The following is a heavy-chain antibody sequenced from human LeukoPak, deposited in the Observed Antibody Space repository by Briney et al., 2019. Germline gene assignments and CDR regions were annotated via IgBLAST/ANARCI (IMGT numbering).Heavy chain of an antibody. Sequence: SETLSLTCTVSGGSIINNNYYWGWIRQPPGKGLEWFGSIYYSGSTYYNPSLKSRVTISVDTSKNQFSLKLSSVTAADTAVYYCARATYNYVWGSYRPRAKFDYWGQGTLVTVSS. CDR3: ARATYNYVWGSYRPRAKFDY. CDR2: IYYSGST. CDR1: GGSIINNNYY. D-gene: IGHD3-16*02. J-gene: IGHJ4*02. V-gene: IGHV4-39*07.